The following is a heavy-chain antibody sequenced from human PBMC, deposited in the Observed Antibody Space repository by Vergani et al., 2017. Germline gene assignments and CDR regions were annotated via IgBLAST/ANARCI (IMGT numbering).Heavy chain of an antibody. CDR2: TYFMSKWYN. CDR3: AREDISLTVEGANYMDI. CDR1: GDRVSNKSAG. D-gene: IGHD3-22*01. J-gene: IGHJ6*03. Sequence: QVQLHQSGPGLVKPSQTLSLTCAISGDRVSNKSAGWNWIRQSPSRGLEWLGRTYFMSKWYNDYAASVKSRMTINSDTSKTLFSLQRQSVTPEDTAVYYCAREDISLTVEGANYMDIWGKGTTVTVSS. V-gene: IGHV6-1*01.